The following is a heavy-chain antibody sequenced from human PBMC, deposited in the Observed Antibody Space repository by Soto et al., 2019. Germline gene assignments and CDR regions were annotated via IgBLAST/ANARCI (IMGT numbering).Heavy chain of an antibody. J-gene: IGHJ4*02. CDR3: VRGTKVRLAYFDY. CDR1: GFTFSGYA. V-gene: IGHV3-23*01. D-gene: IGHD3-16*01. Sequence: TGGSLRLSCAASGFTFSGYAMTWVRQAPGKGLEWVSTISASGDTKFYADSVKGRFPISRDNSKNTLYLQMNSLRAEDTAVYYCVRGTKVRLAYFDYWGQGALVTVSS. CDR2: ISASGDTK.